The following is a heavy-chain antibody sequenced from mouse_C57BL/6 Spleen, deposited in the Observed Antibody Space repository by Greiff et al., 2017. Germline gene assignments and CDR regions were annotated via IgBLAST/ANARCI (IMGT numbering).Heavy chain of an antibody. J-gene: IGHJ2*01. CDR3: ARSSITTVVASDY. CDR2: IHPNSGST. D-gene: IGHD1-1*01. CDR1: GFTFTSYW. V-gene: IGHV1-64*01. Sequence: QVQLQQPGAELVKPGASVKLSCKASGFTFTSYWMHWVKQRPGQGLEWIGMIHPNSGSTNYNEKFKSKATLTVDKSSSTAYMQPRSLTSEDSAVYYCARSSITTVVASDYWGQGTTLTVSS.